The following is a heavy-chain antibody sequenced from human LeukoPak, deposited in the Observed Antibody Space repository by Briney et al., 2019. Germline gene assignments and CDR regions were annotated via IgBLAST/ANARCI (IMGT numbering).Heavy chain of an antibody. CDR2: VSGYNGHT. CDR1: GYTFNSYY. CDR3: AGGDGGSWRTGNFDY. D-gene: IGHD2-15*01. V-gene: IGHV1-18*01. J-gene: IGHJ4*02. Sequence: ASVKVSCKASGYTFNSYYIIWVRQAPGQGLEWMGWVSGYNGHTQYAQNLQGRVTMTTDTSTTTAYMDLRSLRSDDTAIYYCAGGDGGSWRTGNFDYWGQGSLVTVSS.